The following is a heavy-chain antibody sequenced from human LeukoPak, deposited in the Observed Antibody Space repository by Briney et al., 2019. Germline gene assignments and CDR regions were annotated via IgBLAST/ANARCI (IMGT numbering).Heavy chain of an antibody. CDR1: GFTFSSYA. D-gene: IGHD3-22*01. CDR3: ARYYYDSSGYYFSDY. J-gene: IGHJ4*02. V-gene: IGHV3-23*01. Sequence: GGSLRLSCVVSGFTFSSYAMSWVRQAPGKGLEWVSGISGSGGSTYYADSVKGRFTISRDNAKNSLYLQMNSLRAEDTAVYYCARYYYDSSGYYFSDYWGQGTLVTVSS. CDR2: ISGSGGST.